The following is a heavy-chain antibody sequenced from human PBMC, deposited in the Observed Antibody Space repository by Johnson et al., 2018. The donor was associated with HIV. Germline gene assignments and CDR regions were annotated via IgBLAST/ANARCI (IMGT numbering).Heavy chain of an antibody. D-gene: IGHD6-19*01. J-gene: IGHJ3*02. CDR3: ARDRPSGWPDAFDI. Sequence: QMLLVESGGGVVQPGRSLRLSCAASGFTFSTYGMHWVRQAPGKGLEWVSFIYRDGSTFYADSVKGRFTISRDSSKNTLYLQMNSLRPEDTAVYYCARDRPSGWPDAFDIWGQGTMVTVSS. CDR1: GFTFSTYG. CDR2: IYRDGST. V-gene: IGHV3-NL1*01.